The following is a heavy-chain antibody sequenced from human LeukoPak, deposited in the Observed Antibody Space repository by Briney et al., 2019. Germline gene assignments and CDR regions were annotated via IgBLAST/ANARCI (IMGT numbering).Heavy chain of an antibody. CDR1: GGSISSYY. CDR3: ARGSPRVSGSYYNELDL. CDR2: IYYSGSP. V-gene: IGHV4-59*12. J-gene: IGHJ4*02. Sequence: PSETLSLTCTVSGGSISSYYWSWIRQPPGKGLEWIGYIYYSGSPKYNPSLKSRVTISLDTSKNQFSLKLSSVTAADTAVYYCARGSPRVSGSYYNELDLWGQGTLVTVSS. D-gene: IGHD3-10*01.